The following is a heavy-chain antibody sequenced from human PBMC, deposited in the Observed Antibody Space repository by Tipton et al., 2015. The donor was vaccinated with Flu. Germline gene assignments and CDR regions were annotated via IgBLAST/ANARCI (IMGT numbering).Heavy chain of an antibody. CDR2: VWYDGTNE. CDR1: GFTFSNFA. CDR3: ARGYCGADCPYYYYGMDV. D-gene: IGHD2-21*02. Sequence: RSLRLSCAASGFTFSNFAMHWVRQAPGKGLEWVAGVWYDGTNEYYADSVKGRFTISRDNSKNSLGLQMNSLRAEDTAVYYCARGYCGADCPYYYYGMDVWGQGTTVTVSS. J-gene: IGHJ6*02. V-gene: IGHV3-33*01.